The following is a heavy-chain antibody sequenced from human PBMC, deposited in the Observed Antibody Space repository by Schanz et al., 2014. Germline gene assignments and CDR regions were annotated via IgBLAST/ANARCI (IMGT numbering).Heavy chain of an antibody. V-gene: IGHV1-18*04. CDR2: ISDYNADT. CDR1: GYTFTSYG. CDR3: ASDTMGGNFGLDV. D-gene: IGHD3-10*01. J-gene: IGHJ6*02. Sequence: QVQLVQSGAEVKKPGASVKVSCKASGYTFTSYGISWVRQAPGQGPEWMGWISDYNADTKYAQRFQGRVTMTWDTSTSTVSMELSSLRSEDTAVYYCASDTMGGNFGLDVWGQGTTVTVSS.